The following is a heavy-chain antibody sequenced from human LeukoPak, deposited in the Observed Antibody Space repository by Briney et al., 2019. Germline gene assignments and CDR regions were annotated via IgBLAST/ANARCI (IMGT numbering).Heavy chain of an antibody. CDR1: GGSISSISYY. J-gene: IGHJ4*02. D-gene: IGHD1-14*01. Sequence: PSETLSLTCTVSGGSISSISYYWSWIRQPAGKGLEWIGRIYTSGSTNCNPSLKSRVTISVDTSKNQFSLKLSSVTAADTAVYYCARDRKPRYYFDYWGQGTLVTVSS. V-gene: IGHV4-61*02. CDR2: IYTSGST. CDR3: ARDRKPRYYFDY.